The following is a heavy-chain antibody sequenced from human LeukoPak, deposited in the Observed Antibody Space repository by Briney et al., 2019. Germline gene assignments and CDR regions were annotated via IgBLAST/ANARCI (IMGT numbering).Heavy chain of an antibody. D-gene: IGHD6-19*01. CDR3: TRALAGDYYYYGMDV. CDR2: MNPNSGNT. Sequence: GASVKVSCKASGYTFTIYDINWVRQAPGQGLEWMGWMNPNSGNTGSVQKFQGRVTMTSNTSITTAYMELSSLRSEDTAVYYCTRALAGDYYYYGMDVWGQGTTVTVSS. V-gene: IGHV1-8*01. J-gene: IGHJ6*02. CDR1: GYTFTIYD.